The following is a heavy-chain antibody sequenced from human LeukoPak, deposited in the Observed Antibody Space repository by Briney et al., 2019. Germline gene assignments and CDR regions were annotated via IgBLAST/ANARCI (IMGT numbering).Heavy chain of an antibody. V-gene: IGHV4-59*01. D-gene: IGHD3-22*01. CDR3: ARTYYYDSSGYYHDPFDL. CDR1: GGSISSYY. CDR2: IYYSGST. J-gene: IGHJ3*01. Sequence: SETLSLTCTVSGGSISSYYWSWIRQPPGKGLEWIGYIYYSGSTNYNPSLKSRVTISVDTSKNQFSLKLSSVTAADTAVYYCARTYYYDSSGYYHDPFDLWGQEPMVTVSS.